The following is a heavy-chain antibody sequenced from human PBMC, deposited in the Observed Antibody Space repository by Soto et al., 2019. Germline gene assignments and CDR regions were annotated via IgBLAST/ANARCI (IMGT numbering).Heavy chain of an antibody. J-gene: IGHJ4*02. CDR2: ISAYNGNT. D-gene: IGHD2-15*01. Sequence: GASVKVSCKASGGTFSSYGISWVRQAPGQGLEWMGWISAYNGNTNYAQKLQGRVTMTTDTSTSTAYMELRSLRSDDTAVYYCARDVRVGYCSGGSCYGDFDYWGQGTLVTVSS. CDR1: GGTFSSYG. CDR3: ARDVRVGYCSGGSCYGDFDY. V-gene: IGHV1-18*01.